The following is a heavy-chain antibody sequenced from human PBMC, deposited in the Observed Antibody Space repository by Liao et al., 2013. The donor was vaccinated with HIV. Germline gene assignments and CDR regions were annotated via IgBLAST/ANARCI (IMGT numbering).Heavy chain of an antibody. Sequence: QVQLQESGPGLVKPSETLSLTCTVSGGSISSYYWSWIRQPAGKGLEWIGRIYTSGSTNYNPSLKSRVTISVDTSKNQFSLKLSSVTAADTAVYYCARGPIVLMVYENRPFGYWARNPGHRLL. J-gene: IGHJ4*01. V-gene: IGHV4-4*07. CDR3: ARGPIVLMVYENRPFGY. D-gene: IGHD2-8*01. CDR2: IYTSGST. CDR1: GGSISSYY.